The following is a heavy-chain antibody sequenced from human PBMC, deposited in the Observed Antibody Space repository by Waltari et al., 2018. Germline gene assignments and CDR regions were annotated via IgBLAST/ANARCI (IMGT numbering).Heavy chain of an antibody. CDR3: ARGPKRVDIVATYYFDY. Sequence: QVQLQESGPGLVKPSQTLSLTCTVSGGSISSGSYYWSWIRQPAGKGLEWIGRIYTSGSTNDNPSLKSRVTISVDTSKNQFSLKLSSVTAADTAVYYCARGPKRVDIVATYYFDYWGQGTLVTVSA. D-gene: IGHD5-12*01. J-gene: IGHJ4*02. V-gene: IGHV4-61*02. CDR2: IYTSGST. CDR1: GGSISSGSYY.